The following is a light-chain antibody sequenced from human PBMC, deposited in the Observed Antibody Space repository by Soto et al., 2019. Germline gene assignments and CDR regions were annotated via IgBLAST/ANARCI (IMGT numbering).Light chain of an antibody. CDR2: AAS. Sequence: AIRMTQSPSSLSASTGDIVTITCRASQGISSYLAWYQQKPGKAPKLLIYAASSLQSGVPSRFSGSGSGTDFTLTISSLQPEDFATYYCQQSYSTPWTFGQGTKVDIK. CDR3: QQSYSTPWT. CDR1: QGISSY. V-gene: IGKV1-8*01. J-gene: IGKJ1*01.